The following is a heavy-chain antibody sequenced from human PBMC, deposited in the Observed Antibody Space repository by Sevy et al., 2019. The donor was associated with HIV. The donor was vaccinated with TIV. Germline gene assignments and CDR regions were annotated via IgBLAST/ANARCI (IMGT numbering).Heavy chain of an antibody. J-gene: IGHJ4*02. CDR1: GFTFSSYA. CDR2: ISSNGGST. Sequence: GESLKISCSASGFTFSSYAMHWVRQAPGKGLEYVSAISSNGGSTYYADSVKGRFTISRDNSKNTLYLQMSSLRAEDTAVYYCVKTGIVGATDYFDYWGQGTLVTVSS. D-gene: IGHD1-26*01. V-gene: IGHV3-64D*06. CDR3: VKTGIVGATDYFDY.